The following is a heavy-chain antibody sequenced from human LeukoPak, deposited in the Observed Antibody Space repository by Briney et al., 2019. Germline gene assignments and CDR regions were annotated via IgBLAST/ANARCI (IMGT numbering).Heavy chain of an antibody. V-gene: IGHV4-39*01. CDR2: IYYSGSP. J-gene: IGHJ4*02. CDR1: GGSISNNNYY. CDR3: ATWRTAKTGFDY. D-gene: IGHD1-1*01. Sequence: SETLSLTCTVSGGSISNNNYYWAWIRQPPGKGLECIGSIYYSGSPYYNPSLKSRVTISVDASKNQFSLRLSSVTAADTAVYYCATWRTAKTGFDYWGQGTLVTVSS.